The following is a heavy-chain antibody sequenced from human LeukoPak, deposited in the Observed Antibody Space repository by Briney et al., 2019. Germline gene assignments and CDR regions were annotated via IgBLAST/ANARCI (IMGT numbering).Heavy chain of an antibody. D-gene: IGHD6-13*01. V-gene: IGHV3-23*01. Sequence: PGGSLRLSCAASGFTFSSYAMSWVRQAPGKGLEWVSAISGSGGSTYYADSVKGRFTISRDNSKNTLYLQMNSLRAEDTAVYYCAKDALPSYSSSWYDYFDYWGQGTLVTVSS. CDR1: GFTFSSYA. CDR3: AKDALPSYSSSWYDYFDY. CDR2: ISGSGGST. J-gene: IGHJ4*02.